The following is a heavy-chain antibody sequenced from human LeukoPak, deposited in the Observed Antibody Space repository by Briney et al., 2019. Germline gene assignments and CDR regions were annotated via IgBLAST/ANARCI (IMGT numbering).Heavy chain of an antibody. CDR3: AKETWIQLWLFDY. CDR2: ISYDGSNK. Sequence: GGSLRLSCAASGFTFSSYWMSWVRQAPGKGLEWVAVISYDGSNKYYADSVKGRFTISRDSPKNTLYLQMNSLRAEDTAVYYCAKETWIQLWLFDYWGQGTLVTVSS. V-gene: IGHV3-30*18. D-gene: IGHD5-18*01. J-gene: IGHJ4*02. CDR1: GFTFSSYW.